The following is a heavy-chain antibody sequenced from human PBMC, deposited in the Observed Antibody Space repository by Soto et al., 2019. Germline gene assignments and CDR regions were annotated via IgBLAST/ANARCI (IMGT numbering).Heavy chain of an antibody. D-gene: IGHD4-17*01. J-gene: IGHJ5*02. CDR1: GGSISSYY. CDR3: AGDSTVVIRMGWFDP. CDR2: IYYSGST. Sequence: SETLSLTCTVSGGSISSYYWSWIRQPPGKGLEWIGYIYYSGSTNYNPSLKSRVTISVDTSKNQFSLKLSSVTAADTAVYYCAGDSTVVIRMGWFDPWGQGTLVTVSS. V-gene: IGHV4-59*01.